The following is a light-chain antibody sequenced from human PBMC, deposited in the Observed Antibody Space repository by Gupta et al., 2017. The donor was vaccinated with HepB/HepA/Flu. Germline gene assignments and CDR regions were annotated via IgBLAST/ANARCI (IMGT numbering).Light chain of an antibody. CDR1: SSTFGNSY. J-gene: IGLJ1*01. CDR2: DSN. Sequence: QFLLTQPPSVSAAPGQKVTIPCSGTSSTFGNSYVSWYQHLPGTAPKLVIYDSNKRPSGIPDRFSGSKSGTSATLYITGLQTGDEADYYCGTEDSSRDSYVFGPGTRVTVL. V-gene: IGLV1-51*01. CDR3: GTEDSSRDSYV.